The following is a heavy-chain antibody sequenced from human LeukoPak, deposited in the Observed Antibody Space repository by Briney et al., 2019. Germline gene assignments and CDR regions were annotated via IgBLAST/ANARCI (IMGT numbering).Heavy chain of an antibody. Sequence: SGGSLRLSCAASGNYWMHWVRQAPGKGLVWVSHINSDGSWTSYADSVKGRFTISKDNAKNTVYLQMNSPRAEDTAVYYCVSFYETYWGRGTLVTVS. J-gene: IGHJ4*02. D-gene: IGHD2/OR15-2a*01. CDR3: VSFYETY. CDR2: INSDGSWT. V-gene: IGHV3-74*01. CDR1: GNYW.